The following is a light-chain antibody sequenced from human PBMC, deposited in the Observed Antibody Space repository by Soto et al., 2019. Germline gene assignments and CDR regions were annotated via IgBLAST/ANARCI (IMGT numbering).Light chain of an antibody. CDR1: RSISNY. Sequence: DIQMTQSPSSLSASVGDAVSLTCRASRSISNYLNWYQQKPGRAPKLLISGASSLQRGVPSRFSGRGSGTTFTLTITSLQPDDFVISFCQQCYTAPYTVGPGTKVEIK. V-gene: IGKV1-39*01. CDR3: QQCYTAPYT. CDR2: GAS. J-gene: IGKJ3*01.